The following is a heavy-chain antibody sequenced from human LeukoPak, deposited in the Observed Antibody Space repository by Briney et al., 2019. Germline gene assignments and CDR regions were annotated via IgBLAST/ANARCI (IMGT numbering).Heavy chain of an antibody. CDR2: ISGNGGNT. V-gene: IGHV3-23*01. CDR3: ARYWDPRVRTFDI. CDR1: GFTFTSYS. Sequence: GGSLRLSCAASGFTFTSYSMSWVRQAPGKGLEWVSLISGNGGNTAYADSVRGRFTISRDNSKNTLYLRMNSLTAEDTALYYCARYWDPRVRTFDIWGQGTVVTVSS. J-gene: IGHJ3*02. D-gene: IGHD2-15*01.